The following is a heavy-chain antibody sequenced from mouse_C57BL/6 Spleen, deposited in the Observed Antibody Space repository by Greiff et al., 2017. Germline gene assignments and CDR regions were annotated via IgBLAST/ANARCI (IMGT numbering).Heavy chain of an antibody. D-gene: IGHD1-1*01. V-gene: IGHV14-4*01. CDR3: TTYYYGSSPH. Sequence: VQLQQPGAELVKPGASVKLSCKASGYTFTSYWMHWVKQRPGQGLEWIGWIDPENGDTEYASKFQGKATITADTSSNTAYLQLSSLTSEDTAVYYCTTYYYGSSPHWGQGTLVTVSA. CDR1: GYTFTSYW. CDR2: IDPENGDT. J-gene: IGHJ3*01.